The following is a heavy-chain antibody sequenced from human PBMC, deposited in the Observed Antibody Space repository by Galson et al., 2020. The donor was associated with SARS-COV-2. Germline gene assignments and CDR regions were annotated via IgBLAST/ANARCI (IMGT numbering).Heavy chain of an antibody. CDR2: ISYDGSNK. Sequence: QAGGSLRLSCAASGFTFSSYAMHWVRQAPGKGLEWVAVISYDGSNKYYADSVKGRFTISRDNSKNTLYLQMNSLRAEDTAVYYCARPGSGRYLYYFDYWGQGTLVTVSS. J-gene: IGHJ4*02. D-gene: IGHD1-26*01. V-gene: IGHV3-30-3*01. CDR1: GFTFSSYA. CDR3: ARPGSGRYLYYFDY.